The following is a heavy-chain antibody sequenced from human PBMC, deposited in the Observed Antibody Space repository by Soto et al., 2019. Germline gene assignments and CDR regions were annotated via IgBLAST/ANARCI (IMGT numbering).Heavy chain of an antibody. V-gene: IGHV3-33*01. J-gene: IGHJ6*02. CDR1: GFTFYTYG. CDR2: IWYDGGTK. D-gene: IGHD2-8*02. CDR3: ARIDCTGNNCNPYYHYGMDV. Sequence: VGSLRLSCAASGFTFYTYGMHWVRQVPGKGLQWVAVIWYDGGTKYYADSVRGRFTVSRDNSKNTLYLQMNSLRDEDTAVYYCARIDCTGNNCNPYYHYGMDVWGQGTTVTVSS.